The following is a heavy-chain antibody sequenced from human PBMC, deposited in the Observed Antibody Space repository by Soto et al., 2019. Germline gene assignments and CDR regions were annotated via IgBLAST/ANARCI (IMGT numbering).Heavy chain of an antibody. CDR2: ISGSGGST. D-gene: IGHD3-16*02. CDR3: AKIFGYYDYIWGSYRFPTFDY. V-gene: IGHV3-23*01. CDR1: GFTFSSYA. Sequence: TGGSLRLSRATSGFTFSSYALSWVPQAPGKGLEWVSAISGSGGSTYYADSVKGRFTISRDNSKNTLYLQMNSLRAEDTAVYYCAKIFGYYDYIWGSYRFPTFDYWGQGTLVTVSS. J-gene: IGHJ4*02.